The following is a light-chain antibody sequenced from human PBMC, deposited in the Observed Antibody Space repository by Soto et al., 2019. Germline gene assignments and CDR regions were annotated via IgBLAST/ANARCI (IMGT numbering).Light chain of an antibody. Sequence: EIVLTQSPATLSLSPGERATLSCGASQSVSSSYLAWYQQKPGLAPSLLIYDASSRATGLPDRFSGSGSGTDFTLTISRLEPEEFALNYCQQYGSSPRTFGQGTNVEIK. CDR1: QSVSSSY. J-gene: IGKJ1*01. CDR3: QQYGSSPRT. CDR2: DAS. V-gene: IGKV3D-20*01.